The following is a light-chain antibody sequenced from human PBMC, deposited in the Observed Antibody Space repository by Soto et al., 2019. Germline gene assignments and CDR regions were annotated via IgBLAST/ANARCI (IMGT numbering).Light chain of an antibody. CDR2: WAS. Sequence: DIVVTQSPDSLAVSLGERASINCKSSQSVLYSSNNKNYLAWYQQKPGQPPKLLIYWASTRESGVPDRFSASGSGTDFTLTISSLQAEDVAVYYCQQYYSTPFTFGPGTKVA. J-gene: IGKJ3*01. CDR3: QQYYSTPFT. CDR1: QSVLYSSNNKNY. V-gene: IGKV4-1*01.